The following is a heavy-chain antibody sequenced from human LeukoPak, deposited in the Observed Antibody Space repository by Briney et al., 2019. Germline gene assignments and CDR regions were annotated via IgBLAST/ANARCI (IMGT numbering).Heavy chain of an antibody. V-gene: IGHV4-4*07. CDR2: IYSSGNT. Sequence: PSETLSLMCTVSGGXISGHYWNWIRQPAGRGLEWIGRIYSSGNTNYNPSFESRVIMSMDASKSQFSLKVTSVTAADTAVYYCARGDGYNWGNFDYWGQGTLVTVSS. CDR3: ARGDGYNWGNFDY. J-gene: IGHJ4*02. CDR1: GGXISGHY. D-gene: IGHD5-24*01.